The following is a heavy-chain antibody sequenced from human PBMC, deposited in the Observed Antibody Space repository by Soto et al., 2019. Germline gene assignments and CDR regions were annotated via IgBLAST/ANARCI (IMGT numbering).Heavy chain of an antibody. CDR2: IKEDGGQE. J-gene: IGHJ4*02. Sequence: GGSLRLSCASSGVTFIRYWMTWVRQAPGKGLEWVANIKEDGGQENYAISVKGRFTISRDNAKNSLYLQMNSLRAEDTAVYYCARDRWELPLDYWGQGTLVTVSS. CDR3: ARDRWELPLDY. CDR1: GVTFIRYW. D-gene: IGHD1-26*01. V-gene: IGHV3-7*01.